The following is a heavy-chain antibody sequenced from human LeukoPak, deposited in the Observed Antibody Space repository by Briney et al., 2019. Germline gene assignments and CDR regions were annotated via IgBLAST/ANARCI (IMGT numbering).Heavy chain of an antibody. D-gene: IGHD6-19*01. Sequence: GSLRLSCAASGFTVSSNYMSWIRRPPGKGLEWIGEINHSGSTNYNPSLKSRVTISVDTSKNQFSLKLSSVTAADPAVYYCARGISGIAVAGTSFVDYWGQGTLVTVSS. J-gene: IGHJ4*02. CDR3: ARGISGIAVAGTSFVDY. V-gene: IGHV4-34*01. CDR1: GFTVSSNY. CDR2: INHSGST.